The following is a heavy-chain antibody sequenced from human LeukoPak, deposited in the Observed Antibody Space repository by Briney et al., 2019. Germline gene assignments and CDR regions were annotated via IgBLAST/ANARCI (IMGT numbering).Heavy chain of an antibody. J-gene: IGHJ6*03. V-gene: IGHV4-38-2*02. D-gene: IGHD5-18*01. CDR3: ARTTEGGYTYDYFYYYYMDV. CDR1: GYSISSGYY. Sequence: SETLSLTCTVSGYSISSGYYWGWIRQPPGKGLEWIGSIYHSGSTYYNPSLKSRVTISVDTSKNQFSLKLSSVTAADTAVYYCARTTEGGYTYDYFYYYYMDVWGKGTTVTTSS. CDR2: IYHSGST.